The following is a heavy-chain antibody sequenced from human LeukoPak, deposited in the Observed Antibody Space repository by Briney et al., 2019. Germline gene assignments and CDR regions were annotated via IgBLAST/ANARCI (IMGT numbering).Heavy chain of an antibody. J-gene: IGHJ6*03. Sequence: PGGSLRLSCAASGFTFSNYWMHWVRQAPGKGLVWVSVIYSGGSTYYADSVKGRFTISRDNSKNTLYLQMNSLRAEDTAVYYCARAFSSSPGYYYYYMDVWGKGTTVTVSS. V-gene: IGHV3-66*02. D-gene: IGHD6-6*01. CDR1: GFTFSNYW. CDR2: IYSGGST. CDR3: ARAFSSSPGYYYYYMDV.